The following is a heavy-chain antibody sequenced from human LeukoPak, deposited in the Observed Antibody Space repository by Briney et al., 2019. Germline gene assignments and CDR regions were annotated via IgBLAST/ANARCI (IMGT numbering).Heavy chain of an antibody. D-gene: IGHD3-22*01. CDR1: GYTFTSYY. CDR2: INPSGGST. J-gene: IGHJ4*02. V-gene: IGHV1-46*01. Sequence: ASVKVSCKASGYTFTSYYMHWVRQAPGQGLVWMGIINPSGGSTSYAQKFQGRVTMTRDTSTSTVYMELSSLRSEDTAVYYCARDPPSHYYDSTGYPDYWGQGTLVTVSS. CDR3: ARDPPSHYYDSTGYPDY.